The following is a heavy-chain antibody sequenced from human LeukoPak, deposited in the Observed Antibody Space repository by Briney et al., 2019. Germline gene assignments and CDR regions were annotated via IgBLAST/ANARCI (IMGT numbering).Heavy chain of an antibody. D-gene: IGHD6-19*01. CDR2: ISGYNGNT. Sequence: ASVKVSCKTSGYTFTSYGTSWVRQAPGQGLEWMGWISGYNGNTNYAQRCQGRVTMTTDTSTSTAYMELRSLRSDDTAVYYCAGARVAGSLDYWGQGTLVTVSS. CDR3: AGARVAGSLDY. J-gene: IGHJ4*02. CDR1: GYTFTSYG. V-gene: IGHV1-18*01.